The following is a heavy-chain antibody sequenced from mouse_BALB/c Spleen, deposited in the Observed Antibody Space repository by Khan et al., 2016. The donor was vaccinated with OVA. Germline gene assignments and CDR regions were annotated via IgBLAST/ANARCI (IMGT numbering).Heavy chain of an antibody. V-gene: IGHV6-6*02. CDR2: IRLKYDDHVT. D-gene: IGHD2-3*01. Sequence: EVKLEESGGGLVQPGGSMKLSCVASGFTFSNYWMNWVRQSPEQGLEWVAEIRLKYDDHVTHYAESVKGRFTISRDDSQSSAYLQMNNLRAEDTCRYYCWILLWGQGTTLTVSS. CDR3: WILL. J-gene: IGHJ2*01. CDR1: GFTFSNYW.